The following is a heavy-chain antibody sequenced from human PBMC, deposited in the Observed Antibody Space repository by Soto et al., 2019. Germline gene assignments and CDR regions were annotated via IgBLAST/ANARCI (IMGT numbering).Heavy chain of an antibody. Sequence: PGGSLRLSCAASGFTFSSNAMNWVRQAPGKGLEWVSAISGTGHRTYYADSVKGRFTVSSDNSKQTVYLQMNSLRAEDMAIYYCARGRIQLWSDMDVWGQGTTVTVSS. CDR2: ISGTGHRT. CDR1: GFTFSSNA. V-gene: IGHV3-23*01. J-gene: IGHJ6*02. D-gene: IGHD5-18*01. CDR3: ARGRIQLWSDMDV.